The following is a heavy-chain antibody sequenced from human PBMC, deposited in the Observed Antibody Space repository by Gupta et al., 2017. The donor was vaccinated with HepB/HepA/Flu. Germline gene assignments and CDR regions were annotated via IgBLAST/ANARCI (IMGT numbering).Heavy chain of an antibody. D-gene: IGHD1-26*01. V-gene: IGHV3-7*01. CDR1: GCTFRNYW. CDR3: GRFVIRYSETN. CDR2: IKDDGSEK. J-gene: IGHJ4*02. Sequence: EVQVVESGGGLVQAGGSLRLSCAVSGCTFRNYWISWVRQAQGKGLEWVANIKDDGSEKYYVDSLKGRFTISRDNAKNSLYLQMNSLGVEDTAVYYCGRFVIRYSETNWGQGTLVTVSS.